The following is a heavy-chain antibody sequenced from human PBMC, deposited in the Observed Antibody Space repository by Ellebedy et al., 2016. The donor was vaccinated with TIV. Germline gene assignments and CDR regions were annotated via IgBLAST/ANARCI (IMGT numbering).Heavy chain of an antibody. CDR1: GGSITSTGSY. CDR3: ARHTAVSYDWEY. Sequence: MPSETLSLTCVVSGGSITSTGSYRGWIRQPPGKGLEWIGSIFDDGNTFYKPSLKSRVTISSDTSKNQFSLNLSSVTAADTSVYYCARHTAVSYDWEYWGQGTLVTVSS. CDR2: IFDDGNT. J-gene: IGHJ4*02. D-gene: IGHD3-16*01. V-gene: IGHV4-39*01.